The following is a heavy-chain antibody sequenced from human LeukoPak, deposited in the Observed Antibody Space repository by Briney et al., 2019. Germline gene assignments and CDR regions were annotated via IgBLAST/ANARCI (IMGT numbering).Heavy chain of an antibody. J-gene: IGHJ4*02. CDR1: GFTFTSYW. V-gene: IGHV3-7*01. Sequence: GGSLRLSCAASGFTFTSYWMNWVRQAPGKGLEWVANIKPDGDSYYVDSVKGRFTISRDNAKNSLYLQMNNLRAEDTAVYYCAREDGTFDYWGQGALVTVSS. CDR2: IKPDGDS. CDR3: AREDGTFDY. D-gene: IGHD1-14*01.